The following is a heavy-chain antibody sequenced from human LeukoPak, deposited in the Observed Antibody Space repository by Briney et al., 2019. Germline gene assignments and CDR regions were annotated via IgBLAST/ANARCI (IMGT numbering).Heavy chain of an antibody. V-gene: IGHV4-39*07. CDR3: ARDADQRELDSGYSFNWFDP. CDR2: IYYSGST. CDR1: GGSISSGSYY. J-gene: IGHJ5*02. Sequence: SETLSLTCTVSGGSISSGSYYWGWIRQPPGKGLEWIGSIYYSGSTYYNPSLKSRVTISVDTSKNQFSLKLSSVTAADTAVYYCARDADQRELDSGYSFNWFDPWGQGTLVTVSS. D-gene: IGHD5-18*01.